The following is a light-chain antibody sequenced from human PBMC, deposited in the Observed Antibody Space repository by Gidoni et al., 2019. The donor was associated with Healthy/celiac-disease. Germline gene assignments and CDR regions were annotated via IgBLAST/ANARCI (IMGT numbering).Light chain of an antibody. CDR3: QQRSNWPPLT. CDR2: DAS. J-gene: IGKJ5*01. Sequence: EIVLTQSPATLSLSPGARATLSCRASQSVSSYLAWYQQKPGQAPRLLIYDASNRATGIPARFSGSGSGTDFTLTISILEPEDFAVYYCQQRSNWPPLTFGQGTRLEIK. CDR1: QSVSSY. V-gene: IGKV3-11*01.